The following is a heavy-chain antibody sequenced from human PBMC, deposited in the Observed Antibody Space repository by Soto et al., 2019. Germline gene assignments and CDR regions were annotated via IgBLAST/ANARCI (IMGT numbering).Heavy chain of an antibody. CDR3: ARDRVVGATILRYFDY. V-gene: IGHV1-69*13. CDR1: GGTFSSYA. J-gene: IGHJ4*02. D-gene: IGHD1-26*01. CDR2: IIPIFGTA. Sequence: ASVKVSCKASGGTFSSYAISWVRQAPGQGLEWMGGIIPIFGTANYAQKFQGRVTITADESTSTAYMELSSLRSEDTAVYYCARDRVVGATILRYFDYWGQGTLVTVSS.